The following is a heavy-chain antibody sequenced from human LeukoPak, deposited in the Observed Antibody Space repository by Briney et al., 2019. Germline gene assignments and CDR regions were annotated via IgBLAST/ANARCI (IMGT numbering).Heavy chain of an antibody. CDR1: GFTFSSYA. CDR3: ARAGASRRYYFDY. D-gene: IGHD1-26*01. CDR2: ISGSGGST. V-gene: IGHV3-23*01. Sequence: GGSLRLSCAASGFTFSSYAMSWVRQAPGKGLEWVSAISGSGGSTYYADSVKGRFTISRDNSKNSLYPQMNSLRAEDTAVYFCARAGASRRYYFDYWGQGTLVTVSS. J-gene: IGHJ4*02.